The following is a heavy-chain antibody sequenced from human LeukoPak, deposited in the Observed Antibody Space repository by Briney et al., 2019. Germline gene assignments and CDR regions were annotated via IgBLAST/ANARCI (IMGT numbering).Heavy chain of an antibody. Sequence: PGGSLRLSCEVSRFTFSDYAMHWVRQAPGKGLEWVSLISYDGSNKYYADSVKGRFTISRDNSKNTLYLQMNTLRSEDTAVYYCARDLGYSNGHPFEFWGQGTLVTVSS. V-gene: IGHV3-30*04. J-gene: IGHJ4*02. CDR1: RFTFSDYA. CDR2: ISYDGSNK. D-gene: IGHD5-18*01. CDR3: ARDLGYSNGHPFEF.